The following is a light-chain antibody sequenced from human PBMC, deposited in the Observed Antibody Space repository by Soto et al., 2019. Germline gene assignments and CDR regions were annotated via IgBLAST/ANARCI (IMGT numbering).Light chain of an antibody. CDR2: EVS. CDR3: TSNAGRNNYV. CDR1: SSDVGGYNY. J-gene: IGLJ1*01. Sequence: QSVLTQPPSASGSPGQSVTISCTGTSSDVGGYNYVSWYQQHPGKAPKLIISEVSKRPSGVPDRFSDSKSGNTASLTVSGLQAEDEADYYCTSNAGRNNYVFGTGPKVTVL. V-gene: IGLV2-8*01.